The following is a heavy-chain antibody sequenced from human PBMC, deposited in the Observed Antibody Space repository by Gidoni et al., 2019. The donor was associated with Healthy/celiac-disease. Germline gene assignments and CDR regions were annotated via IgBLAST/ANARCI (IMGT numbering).Heavy chain of an antibody. V-gene: IGHV3-30*03. D-gene: IGHD6-19*01. CDR2: ISYDGSNK. J-gene: IGHJ4*02. Sequence: QVQLVESGGGVVQPGRSLRLSCAASGFTFISYGMHWVRQAPGKGLEWVAVISYDGSNKYYADSVKGRFTISRDNSKNTLYLQMNSLRAEDTAVYYCARSGGYSSGWLRGWYYFDYWGQGTLVTVSS. CDR3: ARSGGYSSGWLRGWYYFDY. CDR1: GFTFISYG.